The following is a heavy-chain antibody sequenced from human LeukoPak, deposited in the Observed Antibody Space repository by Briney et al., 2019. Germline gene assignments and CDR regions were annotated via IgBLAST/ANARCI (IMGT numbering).Heavy chain of an antibody. CDR2: ISGSDAST. D-gene: IGHD2-8*01. Sequence: GGSLRLSCVASGFTFTSYAMNWVRQAPGKGLEWVSGISGSDASTHYADSVKGRFTISRDNSKNTVYLQMNSLRAEDTAVYYCARQANGGFGYWGQGTLVTVSS. CDR1: GFTFTSYA. CDR3: ARQANGGFGY. V-gene: IGHV3-23*01. J-gene: IGHJ4*02.